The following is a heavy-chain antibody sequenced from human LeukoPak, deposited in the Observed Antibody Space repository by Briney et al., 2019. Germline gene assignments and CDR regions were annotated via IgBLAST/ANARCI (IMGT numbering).Heavy chain of an antibody. CDR3: ARDGGGSYHFDY. D-gene: IGHD1-26*01. J-gene: IGHJ4*02. Sequence: LETLSLTCTVSGGSISSYYWSWIRQPPGKGLEWIGYIYYSGSTNYNPFLKSRVTISVDTSKSQFSLKLSSVTAADTAVYYCARDGGGSYHFDYWGQGTLVTVSS. CDR1: GGSISSYY. V-gene: IGHV4-59*01. CDR2: IYYSGST.